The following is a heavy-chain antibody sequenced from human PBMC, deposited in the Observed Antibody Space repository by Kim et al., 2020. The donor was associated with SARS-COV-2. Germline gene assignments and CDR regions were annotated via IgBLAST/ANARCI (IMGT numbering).Heavy chain of an antibody. CDR2: ISYDGRNK. CDR1: GFTFSSYG. Sequence: GGSLRLSCAASGFTFSSYGMHWVRQAPGKGLEWVAVISYDGRNKYYADSVKGRFTISRDNSKNTLYLQMNSLTAEDTAVYYCAKSHREGIAVAGSYYDYRMDVWGQGTTVTVSS. J-gene: IGHJ6*02. CDR3: AKSHREGIAVAGSYYDYRMDV. D-gene: IGHD6-19*01. V-gene: IGHV3-30*18.